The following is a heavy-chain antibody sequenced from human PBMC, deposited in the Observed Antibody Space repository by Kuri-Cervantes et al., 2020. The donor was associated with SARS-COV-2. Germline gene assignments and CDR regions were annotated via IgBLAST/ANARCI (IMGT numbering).Heavy chain of an antibody. CDR2: VRGKANNYAT. Sequence: GGSLRLSCEVPGFLFSASAIHWVRQGSGKGLEWVGRVRGKANNYATAYAASVKGRFTISRDDSKNMAYLQMNSLKTEDTAVYYCTTLIDYWGQGALVTDSS. CDR1: GFLFSASA. J-gene: IGHJ4*02. V-gene: IGHV3-73*01. CDR3: TTLIDY.